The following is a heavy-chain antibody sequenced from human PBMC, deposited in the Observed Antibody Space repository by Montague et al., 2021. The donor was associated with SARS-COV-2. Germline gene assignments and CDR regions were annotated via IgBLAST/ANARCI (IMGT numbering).Heavy chain of an antibody. CDR3: ARDRRFLEWPGLYYYYGMDV. Sequence: ETLSLTCTVSGGSISSYYWSWIRQPPGKGLEWIGYIYYSGSTNXNPSLKSRVTISVDTSKNQFSLKLSSVTAAGTAVYYCARDRRFLEWPGLYYYYGMDVWGQGTTVTVSS. CDR1: GGSISSYY. J-gene: IGHJ6*02. CDR2: IYYSGST. V-gene: IGHV4-59*01. D-gene: IGHD3-3*01.